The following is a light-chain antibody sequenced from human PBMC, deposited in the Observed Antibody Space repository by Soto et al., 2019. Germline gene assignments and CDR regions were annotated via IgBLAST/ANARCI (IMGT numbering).Light chain of an antibody. J-gene: IGKJ5*01. CDR3: QQYNNWPPIT. CDR2: YAS. CDR1: QSVRNN. Sequence: EIMMTQSPATLSVSPGERATLSCRASQSVRNNLAWYQHKPGQVPRLLIYYASTRATGIPARFSGSGSGTAFPLTISSLQSEDVAVYYCQQYNNWPPITFGQGTRLEIK. V-gene: IGKV3-15*01.